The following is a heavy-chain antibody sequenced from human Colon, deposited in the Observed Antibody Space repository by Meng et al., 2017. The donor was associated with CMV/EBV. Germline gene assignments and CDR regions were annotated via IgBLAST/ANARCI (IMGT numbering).Heavy chain of an antibody. CDR1: GGSFNAYY. Sequence: QGRLPQWGAGLLKPSETLSLTCAISGGSFNAYYLTWIRQSPGKGLEWIGELNHSGSTNYNPSLKSRVTISIDTSKRHFSLRLTSVTAADTAVYYCARGRNGWLLPLDSWGQGTLVTVSS. D-gene: IGHD3-3*01. CDR3: ARGRNGWLLPLDS. CDR2: LNHSGST. J-gene: IGHJ4*02. V-gene: IGHV4-34*01.